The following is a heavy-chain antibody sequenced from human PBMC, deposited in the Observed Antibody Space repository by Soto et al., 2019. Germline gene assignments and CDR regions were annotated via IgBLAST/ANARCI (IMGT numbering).Heavy chain of an antibody. J-gene: IGHJ2*01. CDR2: ITGSGGIT. CDR1: GFTFSSYA. Sequence: EVQLLESGGDLVQPGGSLRLSCAASGFTFSSYAMSWVRQAPGKGLEWVSIITGSGGITYYADSVKGRFTISRDNFKNTLSLQMNILRAEDTAVYYCGRGDSSGWTYSYFDLWGRGTLATVSS. V-gene: IGHV3-23*01. D-gene: IGHD6-19*01. CDR3: GRGDSSGWTYSYFDL.